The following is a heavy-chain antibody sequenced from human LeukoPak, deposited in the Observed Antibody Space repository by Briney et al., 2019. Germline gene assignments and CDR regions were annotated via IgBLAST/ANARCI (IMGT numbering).Heavy chain of an antibody. Sequence: GGSLRLSCAASGFTFSSYAMSWVRQPPGKGLEWVSAISGSGGSTYYADSMKGRFTISRDNSKNTLYLQMNRLRAEDTAVYYCAKGMEQWLVTELDYWGQGTLVTVSS. CDR3: AKGMEQWLVTELDY. CDR2: ISGSGGST. D-gene: IGHD6-19*01. J-gene: IGHJ4*02. CDR1: GFTFSSYA. V-gene: IGHV3-23*01.